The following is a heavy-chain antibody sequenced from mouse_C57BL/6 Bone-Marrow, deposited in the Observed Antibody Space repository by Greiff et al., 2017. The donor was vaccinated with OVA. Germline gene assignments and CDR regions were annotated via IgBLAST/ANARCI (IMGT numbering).Heavy chain of an antibody. J-gene: IGHJ2*01. V-gene: IGHV1-81*01. CDR3: AREGTTVVADY. D-gene: IGHD1-1*01. Sequence: QVQLQQSGAELSRPGASVKLSCKASGYTFTSYGISWVKQRTGQGLEWIGEIYPRSGNTYYNEKFKGKATLTADKSSSTAYMELRSLTSEDAAVYFCAREGTTVVADYWGQGTTLTVSS. CDR1: GYTFTSYG. CDR2: IYPRSGNT.